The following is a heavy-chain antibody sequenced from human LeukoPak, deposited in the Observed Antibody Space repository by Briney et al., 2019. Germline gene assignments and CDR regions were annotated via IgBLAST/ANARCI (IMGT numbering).Heavy chain of an antibody. CDR1: GGSISSSSYY. J-gene: IGHJ4*02. Sequence: PSETLSLTCTVSGGSISSSSYYWGWIRQPPGKGLEWIGSIYYSGSTYYNPSLKSRVTISVDTSKNQFSLKLSSVTAADTAVYYCASFLSGWDYWGQGTLVTVSS. V-gene: IGHV4-39*01. D-gene: IGHD6-19*01. CDR3: ASFLSGWDY. CDR2: IYYSGST.